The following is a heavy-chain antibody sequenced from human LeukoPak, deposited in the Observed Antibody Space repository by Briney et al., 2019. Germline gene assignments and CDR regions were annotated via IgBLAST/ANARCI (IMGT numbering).Heavy chain of an antibody. J-gene: IGHJ3*02. Sequence: GGSLRLSCAASGFTFDDYAMHWVRQAPGKGLEWVSLISGDGGSTYYADSVKGRFTISRDNSKNSLYLQMNSLRTEDTALYYCAKTYCGGDCYSRALAFDIWGQGTMLTVSS. CDR1: GFTFDDYA. CDR2: ISGDGGST. CDR3: AKTYCGGDCYSRALAFDI. V-gene: IGHV3-43*02. D-gene: IGHD2-21*02.